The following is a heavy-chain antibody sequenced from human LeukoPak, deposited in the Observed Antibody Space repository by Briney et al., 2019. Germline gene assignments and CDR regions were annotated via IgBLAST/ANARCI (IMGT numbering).Heavy chain of an antibody. V-gene: IGHV4-59*01. Sequence: PSETLSLTCTVSGGSISSYYWSWIRQPPGKGQEWIGYIYYSGNTNYNPSLKSRVSISIDTSKNQFSLQLSSVTAADTAVYYCARDRDSSGLRDFDLWGRGTLVTVSA. CDR1: GGSISSYY. D-gene: IGHD3-22*01. J-gene: IGHJ2*01. CDR2: IYYSGNT. CDR3: ARDRDSSGLRDFDL.